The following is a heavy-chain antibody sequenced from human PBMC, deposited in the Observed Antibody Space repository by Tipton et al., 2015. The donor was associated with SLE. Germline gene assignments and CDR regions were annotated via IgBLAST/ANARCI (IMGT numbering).Heavy chain of an antibody. CDR1: GYTFTSYG. CDR2: ISAYNGNT. V-gene: IGHV1-18*01. D-gene: IGHD6-19*01. CDR3: ARDIAVAGEGAFDI. J-gene: IGHJ3*02. Sequence: GYTFTSYGISWVRQAPGQGLEWMGWISAYNGNTNYAQKLQGRVTMTTDTSMSTAYMELRSLRSDDTAVYYCARDIAVAGEGAFDIWGQGTMVTVSS.